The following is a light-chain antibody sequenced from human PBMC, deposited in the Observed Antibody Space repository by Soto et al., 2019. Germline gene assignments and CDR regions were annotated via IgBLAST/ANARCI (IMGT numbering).Light chain of an antibody. V-gene: IGLV2-8*01. Sequence: QSVLTQPPSASGSPGQSVTISCTGTSSDVGGYNYVSWYQQHPGKAPKLMIYEVSKRPSGVPERFSGSKSGNTASLTVSGLQAEDEAAYYCSSYAGSNNFGVFGTGTKLTVL. CDR1: SSDVGGYNY. J-gene: IGLJ1*01. CDR2: EVS. CDR3: SSYAGSNNFGV.